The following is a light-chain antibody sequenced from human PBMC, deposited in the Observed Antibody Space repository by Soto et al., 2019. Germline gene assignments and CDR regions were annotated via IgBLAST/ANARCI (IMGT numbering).Light chain of an antibody. CDR2: GAS. CDR3: QQYGSSGT. Sequence: EIVLTQSPGTLSLSPGERATLSCRASQSVSNNYLAWDQQKPGQAPRLLIYGASNRATGIPDRLSGSGSGTDFTLTISRLEPEDFAVYYCQQYGSSGTFGQGTKVDIK. V-gene: IGKV3-20*01. CDR1: QSVSNNY. J-gene: IGKJ1*01.